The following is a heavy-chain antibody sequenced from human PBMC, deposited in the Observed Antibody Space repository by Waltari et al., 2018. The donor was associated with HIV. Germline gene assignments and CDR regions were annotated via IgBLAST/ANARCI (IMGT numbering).Heavy chain of an antibody. J-gene: IGHJ6*02. V-gene: IGHV1-69*01. CDR3: ARDHRGNKLLYGMDV. Sequence: QVQLVQSGAEVKKPGSSVRVSCKVSGGTFSSYAINWVRQAPRQGLEWMGGIIPACGTANYAERFQGRVTMTADEYTSTAYMDLSSLRSEDTAVYFCARDHRGNKLLYGMDVWGQGTTVTV. CDR1: GGTFSSYA. CDR2: IIPACGTA.